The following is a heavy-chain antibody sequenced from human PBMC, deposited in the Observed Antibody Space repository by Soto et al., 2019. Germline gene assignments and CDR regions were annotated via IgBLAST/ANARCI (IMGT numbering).Heavy chain of an antibody. CDR2: IIPIFGTA. D-gene: IGHD3-16*02. J-gene: IGHJ4*02. CDR1: GGTFSSYA. V-gene: IGHV1-69*06. Sequence: SVKVSCKASGGTFSSYAISWVRQAPGQGLEWMGGIIPIFGTANYAQKFQGRVTMSVDKSNNQVSLELTSVAAADTAVYYCARGISYRWVYWGQGTLVTVSS. CDR3: ARGISYRWVY.